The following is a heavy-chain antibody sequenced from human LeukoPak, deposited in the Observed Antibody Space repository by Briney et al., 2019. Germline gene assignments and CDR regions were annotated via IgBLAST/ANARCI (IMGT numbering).Heavy chain of an antibody. V-gene: IGHV3-33*06. Sequence: PGGSLRLSCAASGFTFSSYGMHWVRPAPGKGLEWVAVIWYDGSNKYYADSVKGRFTISRDNSKNTLYLQMNSQTDEDTAVYYCAKEEEAYCGGDCYSTAGYWGQGTLVTVSS. CDR1: GFTFSSYG. CDR2: IWYDGSNK. D-gene: IGHD2-21*02. J-gene: IGHJ4*02. CDR3: AKEEEAYCGGDCYSTAGY.